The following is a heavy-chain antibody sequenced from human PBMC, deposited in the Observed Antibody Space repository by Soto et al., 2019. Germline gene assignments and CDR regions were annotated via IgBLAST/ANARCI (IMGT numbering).Heavy chain of an antibody. D-gene: IGHD5-12*01. CDR3: ASGLQLWLRRINNGYSG. Sequence: QVQLVQSGAEVKKPESSVKVSCKAPGGTFSTYAISWVRQAPGQGLEWMGGIIPMFGTANYAQRFQDRVTITADESTTTGYMELSSLRSEDTAVYFCASGLQLWLRRINNGYSGWGQGTLVTVSS. CDR1: GGTFSTYA. J-gene: IGHJ4*02. V-gene: IGHV1-69*12. CDR2: IIPMFGTA.